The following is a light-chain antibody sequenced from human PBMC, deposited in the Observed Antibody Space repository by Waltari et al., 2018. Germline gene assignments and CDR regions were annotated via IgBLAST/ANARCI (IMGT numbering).Light chain of an antibody. J-gene: IGKJ4*01. V-gene: IGKV3-11*01. Sequence: ETVLTQSPATLSLSPGERATLSCRASQSVDNSLAWYQPKPGQAPRLLIYDASNRATGIPAWFSGSGSGTDFTLTISSLEPEDFAVYYCQQRKIWPPLTFGGGTKVE. CDR1: QSVDNS. CDR2: DAS. CDR3: QQRKIWPPLT.